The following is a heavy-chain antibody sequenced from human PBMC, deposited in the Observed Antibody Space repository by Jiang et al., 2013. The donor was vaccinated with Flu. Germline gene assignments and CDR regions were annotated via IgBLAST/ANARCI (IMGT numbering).Heavy chain of an antibody. J-gene: IGHJ3*02. CDR1: GFTFSSYS. D-gene: IGHD4-17*01. Sequence: VQLVESGGGLVKPGGSLRLSCAASGFTFSSYSMNWVRQAPGKGLEWVSSISSSSSYIYYADSVKGRFTISRDNAKNSLYLQMNSLRAEDTAVYYCASPKGGSTVTTSPWAFDIWGQGTMVTVSS. CDR2: ISSSSSYI. CDR3: ASPKGGSTVTTSPWAFDI. V-gene: IGHV3-21*01.